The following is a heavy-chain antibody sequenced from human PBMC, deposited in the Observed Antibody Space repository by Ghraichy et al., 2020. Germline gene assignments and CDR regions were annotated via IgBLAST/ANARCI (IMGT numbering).Heavy chain of an antibody. V-gene: IGHV4-59*01. Sequence: SETLSLTCTVSGGSISSYYWSWIRQPPGKGLEWIGYNYYSGSTNYNPSLKSRVTISVDTSKNQFSLKLSSVTAADTAVYYCARGLPLRYFDWLSPPGAFDIWGQGTMVTVSS. CDR3: ARGLPLRYFDWLSPPGAFDI. J-gene: IGHJ3*02. D-gene: IGHD3-9*01. CDR2: NYYSGST. CDR1: GGSISSYY.